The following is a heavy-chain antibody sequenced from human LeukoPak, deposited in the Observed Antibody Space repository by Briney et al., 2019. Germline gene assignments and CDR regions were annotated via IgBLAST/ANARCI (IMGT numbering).Heavy chain of an antibody. Sequence: GGSLRLSCAASGFTFSSYGMHWVRQAPGKGLEWVAVISYDGSNKYYADSVKGRFTISRDNSKNTLYLQMNSLRAEDTAVYYCAKMYYYDSSGYLQAPIDYWGQGTLVTVSS. CDR2: ISYDGSNK. V-gene: IGHV3-30*18. D-gene: IGHD3-22*01. J-gene: IGHJ4*02. CDR1: GFTFSSYG. CDR3: AKMYYYDSSGYLQAPIDY.